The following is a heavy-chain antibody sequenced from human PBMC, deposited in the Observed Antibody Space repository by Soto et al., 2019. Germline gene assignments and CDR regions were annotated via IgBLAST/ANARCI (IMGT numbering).Heavy chain of an antibody. CDR3: ARGGVTGIGGVFGSPLDS. J-gene: IGHJ3*02. D-gene: IGHD3-16*01. Sequence: QVQLVESGGGWVQPGRSLRLSCEATGFSFTTYGMHWVRQAPGKGLEWVAVIGYDGNNKYYADSVEGRFTISRDNSKNTAYVQMKSLRGDDAAVYYCARGGVTGIGGVFGSPLDSWGHGTVVTVSS. V-gene: IGHV3-33*01. CDR1: GFSFTTYG. CDR2: IGYDGNNK.